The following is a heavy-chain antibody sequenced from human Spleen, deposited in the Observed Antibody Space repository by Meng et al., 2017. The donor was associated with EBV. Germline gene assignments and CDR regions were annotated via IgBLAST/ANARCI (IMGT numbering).Heavy chain of an antibody. V-gene: IGHV4-61*01. D-gene: IGHD3-10*01. Sequence: QVHLQESCPSLVKPSETLSLTCTVSGGSVSSGSYYWNWIRQPPGKGLEWIGYIYYTGNTNYNPSLKSRVSMSIDTSTNQFSLNLSPVTAADTAIYYCTRAGASLSPPSWGQGTLVTVSS. CDR2: IYYTGNT. CDR1: GGSVSSGSYY. CDR3: TRAGASLSPPS. J-gene: IGHJ5*02.